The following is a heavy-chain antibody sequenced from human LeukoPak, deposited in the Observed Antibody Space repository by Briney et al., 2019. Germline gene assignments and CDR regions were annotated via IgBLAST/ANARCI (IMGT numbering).Heavy chain of an antibody. J-gene: IGHJ4*02. CDR2: INGGSGNT. V-gene: IGHV1-3*01. D-gene: IGHD3-22*01. CDR3: ANPRYDSSGYYYVD. CDR1: GYTFTDYT. Sequence: ASVNVSCKASGYTFTDYTMHWLRQAPGQRLDWMGWINGGSGNTKYSPEFQGRVTITRDTSASTAYMELSSLRSEDTAVYYCANPRYDSSGYYYVDWGQGTLVTVSS.